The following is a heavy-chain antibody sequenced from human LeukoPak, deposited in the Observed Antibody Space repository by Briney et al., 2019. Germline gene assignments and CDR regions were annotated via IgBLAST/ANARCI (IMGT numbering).Heavy chain of an antibody. CDR1: GFTFSSYE. J-gene: IGHJ6*04. V-gene: IGHV3-48*03. D-gene: IGHD3-10*02. Sequence: GGSLRLSCAASGFTFSSYEMNWVRQAPGKGLEWVSYISSSCSTIYYADSVKGRFTISRDNAKKSLYLQMKSLRAEDTAVYYCAELGITMIGGVWGKGTTVTISS. CDR2: ISSSCSTI. CDR3: AELGITMIGGV.